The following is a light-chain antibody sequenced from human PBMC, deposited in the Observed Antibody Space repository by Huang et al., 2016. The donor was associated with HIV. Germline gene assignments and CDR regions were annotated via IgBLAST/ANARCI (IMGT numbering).Light chain of an antibody. CDR1: PNITKS. CDR3: QQSFSVPRT. V-gene: IGKV1-39*01. CDR2: TVY. Sequence: DIQMTQSPPSLSASVGDRVTFTCRADPNITKSLNWYQQKPGKAPKLLIYTVYTLESGVPSRFSGSGSGSRFTLNIGNLQPEDFATYYCQQSFSVPRTFG. J-gene: IGKJ1*01.